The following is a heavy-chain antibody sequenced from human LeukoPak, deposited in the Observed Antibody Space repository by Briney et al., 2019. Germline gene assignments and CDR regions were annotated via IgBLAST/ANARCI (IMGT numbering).Heavy chain of an antibody. CDR3: ARGGDYYDSSGSYYPLDY. Sequence: PSQTLSLTCTVSGDSINSIGYYWNWIRQHPEKGLEWIGYISHSGSTYYNPSLGSRLTISVDASKNEFSLKLTSVTVADTAVYYCARGGDYYDSSGSYYPLDYWGQGTLVTVSS. J-gene: IGHJ4*02. D-gene: IGHD3-22*01. CDR1: GDSINSIGYY. CDR2: ISHSGST. V-gene: IGHV4-31*03.